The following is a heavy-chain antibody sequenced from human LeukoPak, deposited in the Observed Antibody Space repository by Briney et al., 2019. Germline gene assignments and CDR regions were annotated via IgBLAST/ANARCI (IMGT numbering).Heavy chain of an antibody. Sequence: PGGSLRLSCAASGFTFSSYAMHWVRQAPGKGLEYVSAISSNGGSTYYANSVKGRFTISRDNSKNTLYLQMGSLRAEDMAVYYCARGQYGDSLVYYFEYWGQGTLVTVSS. CDR1: GFTFSSYA. J-gene: IGHJ4*02. CDR2: ISSNGGST. V-gene: IGHV3-64*01. D-gene: IGHD4-17*01. CDR3: ARGQYGDSLVYYFEY.